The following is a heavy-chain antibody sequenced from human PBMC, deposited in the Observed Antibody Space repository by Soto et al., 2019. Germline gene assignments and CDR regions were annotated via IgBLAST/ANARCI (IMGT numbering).Heavy chain of an antibody. Sequence: GESLKISFKGSEYRFNSYLICWVRQMPVKGLEWIGMIYPGDSETTYSPSFEGQVTMSVDKSISTAYLQWSSLKASDSAKYYCARQGSNGAYVSFPMDVWGQGTTVTVSS. CDR2: IYPGDSET. D-gene: IGHD3-16*01. V-gene: IGHV5-51*01. CDR1: EYRFNSYL. J-gene: IGHJ6*02. CDR3: ARQGSNGAYVSFPMDV.